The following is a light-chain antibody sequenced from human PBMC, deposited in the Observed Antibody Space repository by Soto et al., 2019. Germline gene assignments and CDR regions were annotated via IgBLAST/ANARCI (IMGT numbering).Light chain of an antibody. Sequence: QSALTQPPSASGSPGQSVTISCTGTSSDVDGYNYVSWYQHHPGKAPKLIIYEVSKRPSGVPDRFSGSKSGNTASLTVSGLQAEDEAEYYCSSYAGTNIYVVFGGGTQLTVL. J-gene: IGLJ2*01. CDR1: SSDVDGYNY. CDR2: EVS. V-gene: IGLV2-8*01. CDR3: SSYAGTNIYVV.